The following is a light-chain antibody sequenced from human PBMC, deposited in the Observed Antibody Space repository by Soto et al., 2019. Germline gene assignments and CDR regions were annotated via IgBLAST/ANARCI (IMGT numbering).Light chain of an antibody. V-gene: IGLV1-40*01. Sequence: QPVLTQPPSVSGAPGQRVTISCTGSSSNIGAGYDVHWYQQLPGTAPKLLIYGNNNRPSGVPDRFSGSKSGTSASLAITGLQAEDEADYYCQSYDSSLSGSGVFGTGTKLTVL. CDR3: QSYDSSLSGSGV. CDR2: GNN. J-gene: IGLJ1*01. CDR1: SSNIGAGYD.